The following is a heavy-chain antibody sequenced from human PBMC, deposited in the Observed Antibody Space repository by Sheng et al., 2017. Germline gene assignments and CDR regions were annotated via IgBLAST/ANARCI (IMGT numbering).Heavy chain of an antibody. D-gene: IGHD5-18*01. CDR1: GSTFSRYG. CDR3: ARDGLLHSYGQGYLDY. J-gene: IGHJ4*02. Sequence: VQLVESGGGVVQPGRSLRLSCVASGSTFSRYGMHWVRQAPGKGLEWVSYISHSGSTILYADSVEGRFTISRDNARNSLSLQMNSLRGEDTAVYYCARDGLLHSYGQGYLDYWGQGALVTVSS. V-gene: IGHV3-48*03. CDR2: ISHSGSTI.